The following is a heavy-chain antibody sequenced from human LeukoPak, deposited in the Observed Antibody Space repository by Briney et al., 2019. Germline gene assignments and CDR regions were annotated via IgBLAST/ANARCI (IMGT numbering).Heavy chain of an antibody. V-gene: IGHV4-61*01. CDR1: GGSISSSSYY. J-gene: IGHJ4*02. Sequence: PSETLSLTCTVSGGSISSSSYYWSWIRQPPGKGLEWIGYIYYSGSTNYNPSLKSRVTISVDTSKNQFSLKLSSVTAADTAVYYCARDSGSYWPYFDYWGQGTLVTVSS. D-gene: IGHD1-26*01. CDR3: ARDSGSYWPYFDY. CDR2: IYYSGST.